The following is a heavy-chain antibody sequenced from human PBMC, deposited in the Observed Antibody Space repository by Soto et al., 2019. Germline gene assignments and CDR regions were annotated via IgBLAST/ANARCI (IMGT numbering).Heavy chain of an antibody. V-gene: IGHV1-69*06. J-gene: IGHJ4*02. CDR1: GGTFSSYA. CDR3: VSGDWGSARSYFDY. CDR2: IIPIFGTA. Sequence: QVQLVQSGAEVKKPGSSVKVSCKASGGTFSSYAISWVRQAPGQGLEWMGGIIPIFGTANYAQKFQGRVTITADKSTSTAYMELSSLRAEDTAVYYCVSGDWGSARSYFDYWGQGTLVTVSS. D-gene: IGHD7-27*01.